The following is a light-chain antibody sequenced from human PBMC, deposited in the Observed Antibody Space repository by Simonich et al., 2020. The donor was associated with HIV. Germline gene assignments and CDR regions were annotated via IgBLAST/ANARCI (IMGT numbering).Light chain of an antibody. CDR1: QSVLYSSNNKNY. V-gene: IGKV4-1*01. CDR3: QQYYSYPWT. J-gene: IGKJ1*01. CDR2: WTS. Sequence: DIVLTQSPDSLSVSLGERATINCKSSQSVLYSSNNKNYLPWYQQKPGQPPKLLIYWTSTRQCGVPDRVSGSGSGTDFTLTISCLQSEDFATYYCQQYYSYPWTFGQGTKVEIK.